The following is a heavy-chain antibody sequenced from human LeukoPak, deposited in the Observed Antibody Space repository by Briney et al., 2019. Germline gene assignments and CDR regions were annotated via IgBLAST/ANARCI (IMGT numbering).Heavy chain of an antibody. CDR1: GGSISSGGYY. V-gene: IGHV4-30-2*01. CDR2: IYHSGST. CDR3: ARHEGTMADY. D-gene: IGHD3-10*01. J-gene: IGHJ4*02. Sequence: NPSQTLSLTCTVSGGSISSGGYYWSWIRQPPGKGLEWIGYIYHSGSTYYNPSLKSRVTISVDRSKNQFSLKLSSVTAADTAVYYCARHEGTMADYWGQGTLVTVSS.